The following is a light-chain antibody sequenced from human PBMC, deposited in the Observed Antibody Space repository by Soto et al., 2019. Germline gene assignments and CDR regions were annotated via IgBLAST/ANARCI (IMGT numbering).Light chain of an antibody. Sequence: QSALTQPASVSGSPGQSITISCTGTSSDVGGYNYVSWYQHHPGKAPKLIIYDVSNRPSGVSIRFSGSKSDNTASLTISGLQAEDEADYYCSSYTSSSTSVVFGGGTKLTVL. CDR1: SSDVGGYNY. V-gene: IGLV2-14*03. CDR3: SSYTSSSTSVV. CDR2: DVS. J-gene: IGLJ2*01.